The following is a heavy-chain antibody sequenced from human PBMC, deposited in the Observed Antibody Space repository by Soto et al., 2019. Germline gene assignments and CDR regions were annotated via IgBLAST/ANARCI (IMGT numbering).Heavy chain of an antibody. CDR1: GGSVSSGGYS. CDR3: ARGQVVAAQH. D-gene: IGHD2-15*01. CDR2: IYHSGST. Sequence: SETLSLTCAVSGGSVSSGGYSWSWIRQPPGKGLEWIGYIYHSGSTYYNPSLKSRVTISVDRSKNQFSLKLSSVTAADTAVYYCARGQVVAAQHWGQGTLVTVSS. J-gene: IGHJ4*02. V-gene: IGHV4-30-2*01.